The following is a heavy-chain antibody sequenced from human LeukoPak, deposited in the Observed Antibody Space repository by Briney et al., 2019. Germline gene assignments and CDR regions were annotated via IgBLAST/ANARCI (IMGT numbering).Heavy chain of an antibody. CDR2: IIPIFGIA. CDR3: AILSGRGNNWFDP. CDR1: GGTFSSYA. D-gene: IGHD3-10*01. J-gene: IGHJ5*02. V-gene: IGHV1-69*04. Sequence: SVKVSCKASGGTFSSYAISWVRQAPGQGLEWMGRIIPIFGIANYAQKFQGRVTITADKSTSTAYMELSSLRSEDTAVYNCAILSGRGNNWFDPWGQGTLVTVSS.